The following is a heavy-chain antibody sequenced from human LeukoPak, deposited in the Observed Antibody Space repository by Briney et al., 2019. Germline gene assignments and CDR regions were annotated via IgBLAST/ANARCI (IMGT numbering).Heavy chain of an antibody. CDR3: ARESVDYYDSSGYYYVY. CDR2: ISAYNGNT. Sequence: ASVKVSCKASGYTFTSYGISWVRQAPGQGLEWMGWISAYNGNTNYAQKLQGRVTMTTDTSKSTAYMELRSLRSDDTAVYYCARESVDYYDSSGYYYVYWGQGTLVTVSS. D-gene: IGHD3-22*01. J-gene: IGHJ4*02. CDR1: GYTFTSYG. V-gene: IGHV1-18*01.